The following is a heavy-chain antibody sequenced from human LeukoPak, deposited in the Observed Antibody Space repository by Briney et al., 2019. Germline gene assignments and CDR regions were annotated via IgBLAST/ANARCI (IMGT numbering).Heavy chain of an antibody. V-gene: IGHV5-51*01. D-gene: IGHD6-19*01. CDR3: ARRGYSSGWTPLDAFDI. CDR1: GHSFTSYW. Sequence: GESLKISCKDSGHSFTSYWISWVRQMPGKGLEWMGIIYPGDSDTRYSPSFQGQVTISADKSISTAYLQWSNLKASDTAIYYCARRGYSSGWTPLDAFDIWGQGTMVTVSS. CDR2: IYPGDSDT. J-gene: IGHJ3*02.